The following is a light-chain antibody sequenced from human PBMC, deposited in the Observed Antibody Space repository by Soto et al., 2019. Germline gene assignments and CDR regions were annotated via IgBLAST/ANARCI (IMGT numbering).Light chain of an antibody. V-gene: IGKV1-5*03. CDR1: QSISNW. CDR2: KAS. J-gene: IGKJ2*01. CDR3: QQYNSFSGA. Sequence: DIQMTQSPSTLSASVGDRVTITCQASQSISNWLAWYQQKPGKAPKLLIYKASSLESGVPSRFSGRGSGTEFTLTISSLQPDDFATYYCQQYNSFSGAFGQGTKLEIK.